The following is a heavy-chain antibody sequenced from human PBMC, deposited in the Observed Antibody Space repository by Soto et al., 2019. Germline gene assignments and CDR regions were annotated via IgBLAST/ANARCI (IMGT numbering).Heavy chain of an antibody. Sequence: SETLSLTCAVYGGSFSGYYWSWIRQPPGKGLEWIGEINHSGSTNYNPSLKSRVTISVDTSKNQFSLKLSSVTAADTAVYYCASLRPITMVLGVIRFDYWGQGTLVTVSS. V-gene: IGHV4-34*01. CDR2: INHSGST. J-gene: IGHJ4*02. CDR1: GGSFSGYY. CDR3: ASLRPITMVLGVIRFDY. D-gene: IGHD3-10*01.